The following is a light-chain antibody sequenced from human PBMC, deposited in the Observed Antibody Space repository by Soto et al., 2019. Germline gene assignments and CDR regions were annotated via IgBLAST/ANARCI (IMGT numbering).Light chain of an antibody. V-gene: IGLV2-14*03. CDR2: DAS. J-gene: IGLJ1*01. CDR3: NSYTSSSTPYV. Sequence: QSALTQPASVSRSPGQSITISCTGTSSDVGGYNYVSWYQHHPGKAPKLMIYDASNRPSGVSNRFSGSKSGNTASLTISGLQAEDEAEYFCNSYTSSSTPYVFGTGTKVTGL. CDR1: SSDVGGYNY.